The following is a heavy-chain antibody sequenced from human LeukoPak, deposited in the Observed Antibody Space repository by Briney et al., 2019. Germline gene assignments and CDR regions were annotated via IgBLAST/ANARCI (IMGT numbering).Heavy chain of an antibody. Sequence: GGSLRLSCAASGFTFSDYYMSWIRQAPGKGLEWVSYISSSGSTIYYADSAKGRFTISRDNAKNSLYLQMNSLRAEDTAVYYCARSGYHYYYYMDVWGKGTTVTVSS. CDR2: ISSSGSTI. CDR1: GFTFSDYY. V-gene: IGHV3-11*01. J-gene: IGHJ6*03. CDR3: ARSGYHYYYYMDV.